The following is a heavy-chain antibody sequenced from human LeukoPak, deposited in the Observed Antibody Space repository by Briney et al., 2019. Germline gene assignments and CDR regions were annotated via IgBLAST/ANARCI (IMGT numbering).Heavy chain of an antibody. CDR3: AKVRVAHLWYSSRHRSHYFDY. D-gene: IGHD6-13*01. CDR2: IRYDGSNK. V-gene: IGHV3-30*02. Sequence: GGSLRLSCAASGFTFSSYGMHWVRQAPGKGLEWVAFIRYDGSNKYYADSVKGRFTISRDNSKNTLYLQMNSLRAEDTAVYYCAKVRVAHLWYSSRHRSHYFDYWLQGTLVTDSS. CDR1: GFTFSSYG. J-gene: IGHJ4*02.